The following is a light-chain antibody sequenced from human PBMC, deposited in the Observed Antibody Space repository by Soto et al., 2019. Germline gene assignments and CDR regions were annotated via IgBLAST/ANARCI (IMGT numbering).Light chain of an antibody. CDR1: QSISSW. CDR3: QQYNSHLLT. J-gene: IGKJ4*01. CDR2: DAS. V-gene: IGKV1-5*01. Sequence: DIQMTQSPSTLSASVGDRVTITCRASQSISSWLAWYQQKPGKAPKLLIYDASSLESGVPSRFSGSGSGTAFTLTINSLQPDDFATYYCQQYNSHLLTFGGGTKVDIK.